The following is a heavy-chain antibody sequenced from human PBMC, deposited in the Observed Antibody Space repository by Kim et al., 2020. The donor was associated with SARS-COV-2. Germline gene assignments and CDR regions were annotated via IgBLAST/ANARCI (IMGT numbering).Heavy chain of an antibody. J-gene: IGHJ4*02. D-gene: IGHD6-19*01. CDR3: ARLSDTKSYSSGWHRPSY. V-gene: IGHV4-39*01. CDR1: GGSISSSSYY. CDR2: IYYSGST. Sequence: SETLSLTCTVSGGSISSSSYYWGWIRQPPGKGLEWIGSIYYSGSTYYNPSLKSRVTISVDTSKNQFSLKLSSVTAADTAVYYCARLSDTKSYSSGWHRPSYWGQGTLVTVSS.